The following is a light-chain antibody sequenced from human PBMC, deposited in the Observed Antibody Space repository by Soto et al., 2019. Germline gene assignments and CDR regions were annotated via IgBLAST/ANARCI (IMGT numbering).Light chain of an antibody. CDR2: GNS. CDR3: QSYDSSDVV. Sequence: QSVLTQPPSVSGAPGQRVTISCTGSSSNIGAGYDVHWYQQLPGTAPKLLIYGNSNRPSGVPDRFSGSKSGTSASLAITGLQAEDEADYYCQSYDSSDVVFGGGPKLTVL. J-gene: IGLJ2*01. CDR1: SSNIGAGYD. V-gene: IGLV1-40*01.